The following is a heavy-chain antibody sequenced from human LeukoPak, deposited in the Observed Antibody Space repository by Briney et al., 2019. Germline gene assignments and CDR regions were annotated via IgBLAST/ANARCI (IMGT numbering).Heavy chain of an antibody. Sequence: ASVKISCKASGYTFTDYYMHWVQQAPGKGLEWMGRVDPEDGETIYAEKFQGRVTITADTSTDTAYMELSSLRSEDTAVYYCATGLTSPTVILKDYWGQGTLVTVSS. V-gene: IGHV1-69-2*01. CDR1: GYTFTDYY. D-gene: IGHD4-11*01. J-gene: IGHJ4*02. CDR2: VDPEDGET. CDR3: ATGLTSPTVILKDY.